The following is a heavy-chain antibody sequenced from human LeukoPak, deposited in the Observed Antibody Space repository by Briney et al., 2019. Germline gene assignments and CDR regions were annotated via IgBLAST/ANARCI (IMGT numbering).Heavy chain of an antibody. V-gene: IGHV1-24*01. CDR3: TTIQTYYPF. D-gene: IGHD3-10*01. Sequence: GASVKVSCKVSGISLTELSMHWMRQASGKGFEWMGGFDPETGETVYAQRFQGRVYMTEDTSADTAYMELTSLRSEDTAVYYCTTIQTYYPFWGQGTLVTVSS. J-gene: IGHJ4*01. CDR2: FDPETGET. CDR1: GISLTELS.